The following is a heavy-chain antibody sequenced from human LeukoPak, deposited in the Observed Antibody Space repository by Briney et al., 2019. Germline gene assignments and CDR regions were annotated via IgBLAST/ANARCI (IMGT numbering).Heavy chain of an antibody. CDR3: ASLYSSGWYRYMDV. CDR2: IYPGDSDT. CDR1: GYSFTSYW. Sequence: AESLKISCKGSGYSFTSYWISCVCQIPAKGLEWMGMIYPGDSDTRYSPSFQSQVTISADKSISTAYLQWSSLKAPDTAMYYCASLYSSGWYRYMDVWGKGTTVTVSS. J-gene: IGHJ6*03. V-gene: IGHV5-51*01. D-gene: IGHD6-19*01.